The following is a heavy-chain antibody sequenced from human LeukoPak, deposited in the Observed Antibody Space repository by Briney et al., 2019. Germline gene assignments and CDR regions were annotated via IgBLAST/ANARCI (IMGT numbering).Heavy chain of an antibody. CDR1: GFTFRSYW. CDR2: INDDGSGT. V-gene: IGHV3-74*01. CDR3: ARSPFCGGDCFTGAFEI. J-gene: IGHJ3*02. D-gene: IGHD2-21*02. Sequence: GGSLRLSCAASGFTFRSYWMHWVRQAPGKGLVWVSRINDDGSGTSYADSVKGRFTISRDNAKNTLYLQMNSLRAEDTAVYYCARSPFCGGDCFTGAFEIWGHGTMVTVSS.